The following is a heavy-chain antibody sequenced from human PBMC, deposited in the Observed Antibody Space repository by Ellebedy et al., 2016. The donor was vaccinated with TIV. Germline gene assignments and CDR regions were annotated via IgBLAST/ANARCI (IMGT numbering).Heavy chain of an antibody. V-gene: IGHV3-66*01. D-gene: IGHD2-21*02. CDR2: IYSGGNT. J-gene: IGHJ4*02. CDR1: GFTVSTNY. CDR3: ARTDPWQPIDD. Sequence: GESLKISCAASGFTVSTNYMSWVRQAPGKGLEWVSVIYSGGNTYYAGSVKGRFTISRDSSKNTLYLQMNSLRAEDTAVYYCARTDPWQPIDDWGQGILVSVSS.